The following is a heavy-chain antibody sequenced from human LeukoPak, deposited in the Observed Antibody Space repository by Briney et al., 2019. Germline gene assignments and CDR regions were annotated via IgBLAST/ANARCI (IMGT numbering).Heavy chain of an antibody. D-gene: IGHD3-22*01. V-gene: IGHV4-31*03. CDR3: ARGGGQWLFQYYFDY. J-gene: IGHJ4*02. CDR1: GGSISSGGYY. Sequence: PSETLSLTCTVSGGSISSGGYYWSWIRQHPGKGLEWIGYIYYSGSTYYNQSLKSRVTISVDTSKNQFSLKLSSVTAADTAVYYCARGGGQWLFQYYFDYWGQGTLVTVSS. CDR2: IYYSGST.